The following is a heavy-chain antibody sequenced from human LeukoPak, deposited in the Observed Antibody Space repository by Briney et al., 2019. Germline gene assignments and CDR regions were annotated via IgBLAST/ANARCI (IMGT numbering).Heavy chain of an antibody. CDR1: GFTFSSYA. J-gene: IGHJ5*02. Sequence: GGSLRLSCAASGFTFSSYAMHWVRQAPGKGLEWVAVISSDGSNKYYADSMKGRFTISRDNSKNTLYLQMNSLRAEDTAVYYCAKLTNSWFDPWGQGTLVAVSS. V-gene: IGHV3-30*04. CDR2: ISSDGSNK. CDR3: AKLTNSWFDP. D-gene: IGHD2-2*01.